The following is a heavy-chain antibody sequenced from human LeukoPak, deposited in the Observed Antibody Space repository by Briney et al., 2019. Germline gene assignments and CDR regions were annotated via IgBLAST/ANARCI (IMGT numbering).Heavy chain of an antibody. CDR3: AKGGGFAKYYFDY. CDR2: IYSGGSA. D-gene: IGHD3-16*01. J-gene: IGHJ4*02. CDR1: GFTLSSNY. V-gene: IGHV3-66*01. Sequence: GGSLRLSCAASGFTLSSNYVGWVRQAPGKGLEWVSHIYSGGSAYHVDAVKGRFTISRDTSENMVFLQTNSLRAEDTAVYYCAKGGGFAKYYFDYWGQGTLVTVSS.